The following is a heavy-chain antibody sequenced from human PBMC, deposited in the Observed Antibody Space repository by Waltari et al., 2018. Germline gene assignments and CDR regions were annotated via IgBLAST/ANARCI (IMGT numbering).Heavy chain of an antibody. CDR1: GFSFRAYW. CDR3: ARDYNYFSDSMWYDAFDI. Sequence: EVQLVESGGGLVQPGGSLRLSCAASGFSFRAYWMTCVRQPQGKGMGRGAKIKGYGRREKDVDSVKGRFSMSTDIAKNSLFLQMTSLRAEDPAVYYCARDYNYFSDSMWYDAFDIWGQGTMVTVSS. V-gene: IGHV3-7*01. CDR2: IKGYGRRE. D-gene: IGHD2-15*01. J-gene: IGHJ3*02.